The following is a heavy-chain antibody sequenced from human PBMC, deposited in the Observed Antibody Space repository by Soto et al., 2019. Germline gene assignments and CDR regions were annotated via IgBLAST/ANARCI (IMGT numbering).Heavy chain of an antibody. V-gene: IGHV4-61*08. CDR2: IYYSGST. Sequence: SETLSLTCAVSGGSISSGGYSWSWIRQPPGKGLEWIGYIYYSGSTNYNPSLKSRVTISVDTSKNQFSLKLSSVTAADTAVYYCARARDILTGFDYWGQGTLVTVSS. CDR1: GGSISSGGYS. D-gene: IGHD3-9*01. CDR3: ARARDILTGFDY. J-gene: IGHJ4*02.